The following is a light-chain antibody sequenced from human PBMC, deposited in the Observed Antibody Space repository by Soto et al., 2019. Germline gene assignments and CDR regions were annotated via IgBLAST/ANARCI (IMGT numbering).Light chain of an antibody. V-gene: IGLV2-14*01. CDR1: RSDVGSYNF. J-gene: IGLJ2*01. CDR3: SSYTSSSTVI. CDR2: DVN. Sequence: QSALTQPASVSGSPGQSITISCTGTRSDVGSYNFVSWYQQHPGKAPKLLIYDVNNRPSGVSNRFSGSKSGNTASLTIYGLQAEDEADYHCSSYTSSSTVIFGGGTKLTVL.